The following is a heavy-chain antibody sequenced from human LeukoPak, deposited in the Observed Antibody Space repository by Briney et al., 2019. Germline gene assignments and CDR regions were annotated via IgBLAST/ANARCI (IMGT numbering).Heavy chain of an antibody. CDR1: GFTFSNYV. J-gene: IGHJ4*02. D-gene: IGHD5-18*01. Sequence: PGGSLRLSCAASGFTFSNYVMSWVRQAAGKGLEWVSGISGSGGSIYYADSVKGRFTISRDSSKNTLNLQVDSLRAEDTAVYYCAKHGDTAMWLDYWGQGTLVTVSS. CDR3: AKHGDTAMWLDY. CDR2: ISGSGGSI. V-gene: IGHV3-23*01.